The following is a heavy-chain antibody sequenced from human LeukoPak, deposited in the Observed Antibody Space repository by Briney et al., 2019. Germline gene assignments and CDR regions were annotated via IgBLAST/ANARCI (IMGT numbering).Heavy chain of an antibody. CDR1: GGYLSSYY. Sequence: SETLSLTCTVSGGYLSSYYWSWIRQPPGKGLEWIGYIYYSGTTNYNPPLKSRVTISVDTSKNQFYLKLNSVTAADTAVYYCAREKVAYCGGDSWCHAFDIWGQGTVVTVSS. J-gene: IGHJ3*02. D-gene: IGHD2-21*02. CDR3: AREKVAYCGGDSWCHAFDI. V-gene: IGHV4-59*01. CDR2: IYYSGTT.